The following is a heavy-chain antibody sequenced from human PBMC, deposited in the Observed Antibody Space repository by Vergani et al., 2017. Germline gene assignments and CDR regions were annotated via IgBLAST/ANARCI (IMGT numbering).Heavy chain of an antibody. CDR3: VHGPLYSSGWWWGAFDI. J-gene: IGHJ3*02. V-gene: IGHV3-9*01. CDR2: ISWNSNSI. CDR1: GFTFDDYA. Sequence: EVQLVESGGGLVQPGRSLRPSCAASGFTFDDYAMHWVRQAPGKGLEWVSGISWNSNSIGYADSVKGRFTISRDNAKNSPYLQMNSLRAEDTALYYCVHGPLYSSGWWWGAFDIWGQGTMVTVSS. D-gene: IGHD3-22*01.